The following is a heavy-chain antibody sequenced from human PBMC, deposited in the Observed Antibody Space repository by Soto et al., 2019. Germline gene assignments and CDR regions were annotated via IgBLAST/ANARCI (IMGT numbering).Heavy chain of an antibody. J-gene: IGHJ6*02. D-gene: IGHD2-2*01. Sequence: QVQLVQSGAEVKKPGASVKVSCKASGYSFTNYGISWVRQAPGQGLEWMGWISAYNANTNYAQKLQGRVTMTTDTSTSTGYMELRSLRSDDTAVYYCARVGECSSTSCRYYYYYGMDVWGQGTTVTVSS. CDR3: ARVGECSSTSCRYYYYYGMDV. CDR2: ISAYNANT. CDR1: GYSFTNYG. V-gene: IGHV1-18*01.